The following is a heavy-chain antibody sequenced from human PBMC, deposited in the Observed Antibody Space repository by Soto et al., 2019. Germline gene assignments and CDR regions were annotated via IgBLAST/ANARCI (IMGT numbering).Heavy chain of an antibody. V-gene: IGHV3-73*02. CDR1: GFTVSGSA. D-gene: IGHD3-10*01. CDR2: IRNKVDDYAT. Sequence: EVQVVESGGGLVQPGGSLKLSCAVSGFTVSGSAMHWVRQASGKGLEWVGRIRNKVDDYATAYSASVEGRFSISRDDSKHSAYLQMPSLTTDYTAVYYWNVAGGDYWGQGTLVTVSS. CDR3: NVAGGDY. J-gene: IGHJ4*02.